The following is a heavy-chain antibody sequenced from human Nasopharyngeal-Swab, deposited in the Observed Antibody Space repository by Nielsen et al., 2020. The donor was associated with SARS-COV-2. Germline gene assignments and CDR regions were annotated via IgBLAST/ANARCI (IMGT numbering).Heavy chain of an antibody. CDR2: ITGSGGNT. CDR3: ARDGLDYDFWSAYFMDV. V-gene: IGHV3-21*01. CDR1: GFDFEIYA. D-gene: IGHD3-3*01. Sequence: GGSLRLSCAASGFDFEIYAMNWVRQSPMKGLEWVSAITGSGGNTYYAESVKGRFTISRDNAKNSLYLQMNSLRAEDTAVYYCARDGLDYDFWSAYFMDVWGQGTTVTVSS. J-gene: IGHJ6*02.